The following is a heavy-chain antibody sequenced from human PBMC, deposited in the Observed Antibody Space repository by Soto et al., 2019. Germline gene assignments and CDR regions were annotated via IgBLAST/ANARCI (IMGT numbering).Heavy chain of an antibody. V-gene: IGHV5-10-1*01. CDR1: GYTFTDYW. Sequence: ESLKISCNGSGYTFTDYWITWVRQLPWKGLECMGGIDPSDSYTNYNPSFQGHVTISADRSISTAYLQWSSLKAPDTAIYDWALHRLAATGPDYWGQRSLLTINS. J-gene: IGHJ4*02. CDR2: IDPSDSYT. CDR3: ALHRLAATGPDY. D-gene: IGHD2-15*01.